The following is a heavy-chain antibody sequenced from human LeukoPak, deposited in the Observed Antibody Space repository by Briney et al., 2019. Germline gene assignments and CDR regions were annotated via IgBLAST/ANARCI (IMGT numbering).Heavy chain of an antibody. CDR2: ISAYNGNT. J-gene: IGHJ6*02. Sequence: ASVKVSCKASGYTFTSYGISWVRQAPGQGLEWMGWISAYNGNTNYAQKLQGRVTMTTDTSTSTVYMELRSLRSDDTAVYYCARVDIVVVPAAIRYYYYGMDVWGQGTTVTVSS. V-gene: IGHV1-18*01. CDR1: GYTFTSYG. D-gene: IGHD2-2*02. CDR3: ARVDIVVVPAAIRYYYYGMDV.